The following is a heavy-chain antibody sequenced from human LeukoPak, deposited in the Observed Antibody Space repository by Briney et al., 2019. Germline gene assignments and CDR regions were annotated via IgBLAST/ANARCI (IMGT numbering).Heavy chain of an antibody. Sequence: SQTLSLTCAISGDSVSSNSATWNWIRQSPSRGLEWLGRTYYRSKWYNDYAVSAKSRITINPDTSKNQFSLQLNSVTPEDTAVYYCARRTDDDNYLDYWGQGTLVTVSS. V-gene: IGHV6-1*01. CDR3: ARRTDDDNYLDY. J-gene: IGHJ4*02. CDR2: TYYRSKWYN. CDR1: GDSVSSNSAT. D-gene: IGHD1-1*01.